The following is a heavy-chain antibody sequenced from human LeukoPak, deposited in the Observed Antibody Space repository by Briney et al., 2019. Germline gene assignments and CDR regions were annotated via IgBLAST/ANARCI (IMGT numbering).Heavy chain of an antibody. CDR2: IFYSGST. J-gene: IGHJ4*02. Sequence: SETLSLTCSVSGDSISSSTYYWGWIRRPPGKGLEWIGSIFYSGSTYNPSLKSRVTISVDTSRNQFSLNLSSVTAADTAVYYCARYRTGTIFDYWGQGSLVTVSS. D-gene: IGHD1-1*01. V-gene: IGHV4-39*01. CDR1: GDSISSSTYY. CDR3: ARYRTGTIFDY.